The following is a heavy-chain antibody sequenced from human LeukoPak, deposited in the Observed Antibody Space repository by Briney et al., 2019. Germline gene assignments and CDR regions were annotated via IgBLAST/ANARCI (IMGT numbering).Heavy chain of an antibody. D-gene: IGHD4-17*01. Sequence: PGGSLRLSCAASGFTVSSNYMSWVRQAPGKGLEWVSVIYSGGSTYYADSVKGRFTISRDNSKNTVYLQMNSLRAEDTAVYYCARVQEDYGDYWDSGWFDPWGQGTLVTVSS. CDR1: GFTVSSNY. J-gene: IGHJ5*02. CDR3: ARVQEDYGDYWDSGWFDP. CDR2: IYSGGST. V-gene: IGHV3-53*01.